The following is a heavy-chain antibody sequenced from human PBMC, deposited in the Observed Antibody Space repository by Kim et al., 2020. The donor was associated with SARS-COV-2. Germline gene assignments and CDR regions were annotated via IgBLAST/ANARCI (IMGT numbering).Heavy chain of an antibody. J-gene: IGHJ4*02. CDR2: IDPSDSRI. CDR1: GYSFTSYW. V-gene: IGHV5-10-1*01. D-gene: IGHD6-19*01. Sequence: GESLKISCKGSGYSFTSYWISWVRQMPGKGLEWMGSIDPSDSRIMYSPSFQGLVTISADKSISTAYLQWSSLKASDTAMYYCAMRALGLVPYSSGDYWGQGALVSVCS. CDR3: AMRALGLVPYSSGDY.